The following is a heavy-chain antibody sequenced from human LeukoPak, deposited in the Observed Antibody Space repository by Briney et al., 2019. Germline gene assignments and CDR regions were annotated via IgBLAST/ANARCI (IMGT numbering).Heavy chain of an antibody. D-gene: IGHD6-13*01. CDR2: IRGSGDRT. J-gene: IGHJ4*02. CDR1: GFTFSSYA. V-gene: IGHV3-23*01. Sequence: GGSLRLSCAASGFTFSSYAMSWVRQALGKGLEWVSAIRGSGDRTHYADSVKDRFTISRDNSKNTLYLQMNSLRADDTAIYYCAKDAAAAGSAYYFEYWGQGTLVTVSS. CDR3: AKDAAAAGSAYYFEY.